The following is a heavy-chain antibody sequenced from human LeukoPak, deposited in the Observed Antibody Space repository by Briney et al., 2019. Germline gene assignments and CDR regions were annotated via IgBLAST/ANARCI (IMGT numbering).Heavy chain of an antibody. D-gene: IGHD2-21*01. CDR3: ARDLTYAPDCGGDCSDY. CDR1: GGTFSSYA. CDR2: IIPIFGTA. V-gene: IGHV1-69*13. J-gene: IGHJ4*02. Sequence: SVKVSCKASGGTFSSYAISWVRQAPGQGLEWMGGIIPIFGTANYAQKFQGRVTITADESTSTAYMELSSLRSEDTAVYYCARDLTYAPDCGGDCSDYWGQGTLVTVSS.